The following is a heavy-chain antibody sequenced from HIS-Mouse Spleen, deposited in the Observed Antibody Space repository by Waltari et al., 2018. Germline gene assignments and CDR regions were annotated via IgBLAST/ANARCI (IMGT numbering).Heavy chain of an antibody. J-gene: IGHJ6*02. Sequence: EVQLVESGGGLVQPGGSLRLSCAASGFPFSSYCMHWVRQPPGRGLVWVSRINSDGSSTSYADSVKGRFTISRDNAKNTLYLQMNSLRAEDTAVYYCAREYSSSWYYYYYGMDVWGQGTTVTVSS. D-gene: IGHD6-13*01. CDR2: INSDGSST. CDR3: AREYSSSWYYYYYGMDV. CDR1: GFPFSSYC. V-gene: IGHV3-74*01.